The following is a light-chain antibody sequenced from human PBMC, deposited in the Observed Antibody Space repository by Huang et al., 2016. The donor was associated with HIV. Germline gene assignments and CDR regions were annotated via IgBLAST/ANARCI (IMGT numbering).Light chain of an antibody. CDR1: QGVSSN. Sequence: EIVMTQSPATLSVSPGERATLSCSASQGVSSNLAWYQQKPGQAPRLLIYGASTRATGIPDRFSGSGSGTEFTLTINSLQSEDFAVYYCQQYNDWPPITFGQGTRLEIK. V-gene: IGKV3-15*01. CDR3: QQYNDWPPIT. CDR2: GAS. J-gene: IGKJ5*01.